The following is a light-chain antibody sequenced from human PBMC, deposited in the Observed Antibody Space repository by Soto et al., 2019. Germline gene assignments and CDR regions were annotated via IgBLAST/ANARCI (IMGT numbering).Light chain of an antibody. J-gene: IGKJ5*01. Sequence: EIVMTQSPATLSVSPGERATLSCRASQNIYNNLAWYQQKPGQAPRLLIYGASTGATGIPARFSGSGSGTEFTLSISSLQSEDFAVYYCQQYNNWPITFGQGTRLEIK. CDR2: GAS. CDR1: QNIYNN. CDR3: QQYNNWPIT. V-gene: IGKV3-15*01.